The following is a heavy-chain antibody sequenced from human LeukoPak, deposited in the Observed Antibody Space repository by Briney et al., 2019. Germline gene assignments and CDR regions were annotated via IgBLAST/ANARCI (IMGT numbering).Heavy chain of an antibody. D-gene: IGHD6-19*01. CDR2: IRYDGTKK. V-gene: IGHV3-30*02. Sequence: PGGSLRLSCAASGFTFSDYYMSWIRQAPGKGLEWVAFIRYDGTKKYYADSLKGRFTISRDNAKNSLYLQMNSLRAEDTAVYYCARDPSSGWYLKGWFDPWGQGTLVTVSS. J-gene: IGHJ5*02. CDR3: ARDPSSGWYLKGWFDP. CDR1: GFTFSDYY.